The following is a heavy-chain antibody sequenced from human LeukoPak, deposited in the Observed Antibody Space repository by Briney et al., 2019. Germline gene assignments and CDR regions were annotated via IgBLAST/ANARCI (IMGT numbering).Heavy chain of an antibody. CDR3: ARGVVAAAGRTFDF. D-gene: IGHD6-13*01. Sequence: SETLSLTCTVSGGSISSYYWSWIRQPPGKGLEWIGYIYNSGSTSYDPSLRSRVTISLDTSKNQFSLKLSSVTAADTAIYYCARGVVAAAGRTFDFWGQGTLVTVSS. J-gene: IGHJ4*02. V-gene: IGHV4-59*01. CDR2: IYNSGST. CDR1: GGSISSYY.